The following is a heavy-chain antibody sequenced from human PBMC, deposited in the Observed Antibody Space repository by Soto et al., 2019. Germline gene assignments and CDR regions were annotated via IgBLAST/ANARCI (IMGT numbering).Heavy chain of an antibody. D-gene: IGHD6-13*01. J-gene: IGHJ4*02. CDR1: GGSISSYF. CDR3: ARDLAAVPRAFDY. V-gene: IGHV4-59*01. CDR2: VYYTGNT. Sequence: QVQLQESGPGLLKPSETLSLTCTVSGGSISSYFYIWVRQPPGKGLEWIGSVYYTGNTDYNPSLKSRVTISVDTSKTQFSLNLRSVTAADTAVYYCARDLAAVPRAFDYWGRGTLVTVSS.